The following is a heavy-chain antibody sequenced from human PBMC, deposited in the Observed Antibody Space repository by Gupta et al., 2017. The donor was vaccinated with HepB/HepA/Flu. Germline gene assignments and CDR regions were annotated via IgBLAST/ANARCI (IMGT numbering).Heavy chain of an antibody. V-gene: IGHV3-30-3*01. D-gene: IGHD2-8*02. CDR2: LSYDGSKI. Sequence: QVQLVESGGGVVQPGRSLRLSCTSSGFTFSAYSMHWVRQAPGKGLEWVAGLSYDGSKIHYADSVKGRFTISRDNSKSTLYLQMNSLRAEDTAVVDGAKVRDSRDWWEEIDYWGQGTLVTVSS. CDR3: AKVRDSRDWWEEIDY. J-gene: IGHJ4*02. CDR1: GFTFSAYS.